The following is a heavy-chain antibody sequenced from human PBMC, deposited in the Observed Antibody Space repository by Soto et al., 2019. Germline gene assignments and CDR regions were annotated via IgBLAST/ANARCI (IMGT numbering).Heavy chain of an antibody. Sequence: GGSLRLSCAASGFTFSSYAMHWVRQAPGKGLEWVAVISYDGSNKYYADSVKGRFTISRDNSKNTLYLQMNSLRPEDAAVCPCAREIKYFCSAYSYYYYCGMDVWCQGTTVIVSS. D-gene: IGHD3-3*01. CDR2: ISYDGSNK. CDR1: GFTFSSYA. J-gene: IGHJ6*02. CDR3: AREIKYFCSAYSYYYYCGMDV. V-gene: IGHV3-30-3*01.